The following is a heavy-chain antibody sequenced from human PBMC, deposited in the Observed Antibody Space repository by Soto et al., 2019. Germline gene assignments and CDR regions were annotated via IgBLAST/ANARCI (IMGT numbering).Heavy chain of an antibody. V-gene: IGHV1-69*13. J-gene: IGHJ6*02. CDR2: IIPIFGTA. CDR3: ATRLGYCSGGSCYTEEYYGMDV. CDR1: GGTFSSYA. Sequence: SVKVSCKASGGTFSSYAISWVRQAPGQGLEGMGGIIPIFGTANYAQKFQGRVTITADESTSTAYMELSSLRSEDTAVYYCATRLGYCSGGSCYTEEYYGMDVWGQVPTVTVSS. D-gene: IGHD2-15*01.